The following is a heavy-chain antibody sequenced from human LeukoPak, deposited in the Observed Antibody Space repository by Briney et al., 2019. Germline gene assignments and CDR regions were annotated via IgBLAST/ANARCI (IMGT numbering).Heavy chain of an antibody. CDR3: ARVRGYCSSTSCYYYYMDV. CDR2: INHSGST. CDR1: GGSFSGYY. D-gene: IGHD2-2*01. V-gene: IGHV4-34*01. J-gene: IGHJ6*03. Sequence: SETLSLTCAVYGGSFSGYYWSWIRQPPGKGLEWIGEINHSGSTNYNPSLKSRVTISVDTSKNQFSLKLSSVTAADTAVYYCARVRGYCSSTSCYYYYMDVWGKGTTVTISS.